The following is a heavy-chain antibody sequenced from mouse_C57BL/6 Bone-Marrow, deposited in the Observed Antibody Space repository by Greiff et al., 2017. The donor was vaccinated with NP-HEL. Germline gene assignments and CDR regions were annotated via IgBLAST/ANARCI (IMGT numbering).Heavy chain of an antibody. Sequence: VQLQQSGAELARPGASVKMSCKASGYTFTSYTMHWVNQRPGQGLEWIGYINPSSGYTKYNQKFKDKATLTADKSSSTAYMQLSSLTSEDSAVYYCARLGHYYGSSGVWYFDVWGTGTTVTVSS. J-gene: IGHJ1*03. CDR3: ARLGHYYGSSGVWYFDV. V-gene: IGHV1-4*01. CDR2: INPSSGYT. CDR1: GYTFTSYT. D-gene: IGHD1-1*01.